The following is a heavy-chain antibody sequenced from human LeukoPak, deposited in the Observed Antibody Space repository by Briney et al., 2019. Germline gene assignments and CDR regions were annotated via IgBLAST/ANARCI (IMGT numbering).Heavy chain of an antibody. CDR2: INHSGST. CDR3: ARAVYCTSSGCYRTDYFDY. J-gene: IGHJ4*02. V-gene: IGHV4-38-2*02. D-gene: IGHD2-2*02. CDR1: GYSISSGYY. Sequence: SETLSLTCTVSGYSISSGYYWGWVRQPPGKGLEWLGSINHSGSTFYNPSLESRVTISVDTSNNHFSLKLSSMTAADTAVYYCARAVYCTSSGCYRTDYFDYWGQGTLVTVSS.